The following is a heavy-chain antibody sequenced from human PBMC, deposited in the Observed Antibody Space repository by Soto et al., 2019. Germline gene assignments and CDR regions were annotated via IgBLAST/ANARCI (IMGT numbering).Heavy chain of an antibody. CDR3: ARVGYCTNGVCYKGVDY. D-gene: IGHD2-8*01. J-gene: IGHJ4*02. V-gene: IGHV3-74*01. Sequence: GSLRLSCAASGFTFSSYWMHWVRQAPGKGLVWVSRINSDGSSTSYADSVKGRFTISRDNAKNTLYLQMNSLRAEDTAVYYCARVGYCTNGVCYKGVDYWGQGTLVTVSS. CDR2: INSDGSST. CDR1: GFTFSSYW.